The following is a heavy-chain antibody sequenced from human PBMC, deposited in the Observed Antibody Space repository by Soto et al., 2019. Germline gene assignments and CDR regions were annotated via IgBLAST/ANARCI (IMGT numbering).Heavy chain of an antibody. Sequence: QEELVQSGAEVKKPGSSVNVSCTASGGTFASYSITWVRQAPGQRLEWMGEIIPLLKTGNYAQKFQGRVTITGDRSTSTVYMALSRLRSGDTAVYYCARDPVDLFGYMDVWGHGTTVPVS. CDR1: GGTFASYS. CDR2: IIPLLKTG. J-gene: IGHJ6*02. V-gene: IGHV1-69*06. CDR3: ARDPVDLFGYMDV. D-gene: IGHD6-25*01.